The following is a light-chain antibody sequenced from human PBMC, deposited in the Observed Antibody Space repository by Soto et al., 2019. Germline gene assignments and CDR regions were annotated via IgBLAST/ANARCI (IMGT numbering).Light chain of an antibody. CDR2: DAS. V-gene: IGKV3-11*01. CDR3: QQRSNWPIN. Sequence: IVLTQSPATLSLSPWERATLSCRSSQSVSSYLAWYQQKPGQAPRLLIYDASNRATGIPARFSGSGSGTDFTLTISSLEPEDFAVYYCQQRSNWPINFGQGTRLEI. CDR1: QSVSSY. J-gene: IGKJ5*01.